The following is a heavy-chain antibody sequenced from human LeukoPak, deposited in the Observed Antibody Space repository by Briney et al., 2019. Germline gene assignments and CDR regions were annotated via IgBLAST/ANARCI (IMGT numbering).Heavy chain of an antibody. V-gene: IGHV1-2*06. CDR1: GYTFTGYY. J-gene: IGHJ4*02. CDR3: ARGEYDYVWGSIDY. Sequence: ASVKVSCKASGYTFTGYYMHWVLQAPGQGLEWMGRINPNSGGTNYAQKFQGRVTMTRDTSISTAYMELSRLRSDDTAVYYCARGEYDYVWGSIDYWGQGTLVTVSP. CDR2: INPNSGGT. D-gene: IGHD3-16*01.